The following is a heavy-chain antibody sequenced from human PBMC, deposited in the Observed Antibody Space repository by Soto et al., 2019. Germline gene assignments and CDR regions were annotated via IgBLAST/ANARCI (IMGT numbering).Heavy chain of an antibody. CDR2: ISYDGSNK. D-gene: IGHD3-10*01. CDR1: GFTFSSYA. Sequence: GGSLRLSCAASGFTFSSYAMHWVRQAPGKGLEWVAVISYDGSNKYYADSVKGRFTISRDNSKNTLYLQMNSLRAEDTAVYYCARSLGVWFDPWGQGTLVTVSS. J-gene: IGHJ5*02. CDR3: ARSLGVWFDP. V-gene: IGHV3-30-3*01.